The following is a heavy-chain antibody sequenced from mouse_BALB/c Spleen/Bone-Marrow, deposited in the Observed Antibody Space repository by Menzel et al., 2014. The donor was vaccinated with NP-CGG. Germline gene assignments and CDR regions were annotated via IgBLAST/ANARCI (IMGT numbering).Heavy chain of an antibody. CDR2: IDTSDSYT. V-gene: IGHV1-69*01. CDR3: AREDYGYGAMDY. CDR1: GYTFTDFW. Sequence: QVHVKQSGAELVMPGASVKMSCKASGYTFTDFWMHWVKQRPGQGLEWIGAIDTSDSYTSYNQKFKGKATLTVDESSSTAYMQLSSLTSEDSAVYYYAREDYGYGAMDYWGQGTSVTVSS. D-gene: IGHD2-2*01. J-gene: IGHJ4*01.